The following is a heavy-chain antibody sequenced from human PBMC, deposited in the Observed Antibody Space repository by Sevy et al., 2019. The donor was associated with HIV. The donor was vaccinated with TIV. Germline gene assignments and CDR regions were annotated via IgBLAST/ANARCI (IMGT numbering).Heavy chain of an antibody. Sequence: GGSLRLSCAASGFTFNNYWMSWVRQAPGKGLEWVANIRQDGSEKYNVESVKGRFTISRDNAKNSLFLQMNSLRAEDTAVYYCASSRTTSFGWDWGQGTQVTVSS. CDR1: GFTFNNYW. V-gene: IGHV3-7*01. D-gene: IGHD1-26*01. CDR2: IRQDGSEK. J-gene: IGHJ4*02. CDR3: ASSRTTSFGWD.